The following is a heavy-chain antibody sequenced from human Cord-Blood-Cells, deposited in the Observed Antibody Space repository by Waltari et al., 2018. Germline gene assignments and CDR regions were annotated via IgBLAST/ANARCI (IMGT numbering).Heavy chain of an antibody. CDR3: ARGDQNAFDI. J-gene: IGHJ3*02. V-gene: IGHV4-34*01. Sequence: QVQLQQWGAGLLKPSETLSLTCAVYGGSFSGYYWSWIRQPPGKGLEWIGEIHHSGSTNYNPSLKSRVTISVDTSKNQFSLKLSSVTAADTAVYYCARGDQNAFDIWGQGTMVTVSS. CDR1: GGSFSGYY. CDR2: IHHSGST.